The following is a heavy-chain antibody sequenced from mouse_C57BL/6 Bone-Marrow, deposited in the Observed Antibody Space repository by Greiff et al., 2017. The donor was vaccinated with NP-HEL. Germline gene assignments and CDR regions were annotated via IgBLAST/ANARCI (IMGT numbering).Heavy chain of an antibody. V-gene: IGHV5-17*01. Sequence: VQVVESGGGLVKPGGSLKLSCAASGFTFSDYGMHWVRQAPEKGLEWVAYISSCISTIYYADTVKGRFTISRDNAKNTLFLQMTSLRSEDTAMYYCARRKLGRGAYFDYWRQGTTLTVSS. CDR3: ARRKLGRGAYFDY. D-gene: IGHD4-1*01. J-gene: IGHJ2*01. CDR2: ISSCISTI. CDR1: GFTFSDYG.